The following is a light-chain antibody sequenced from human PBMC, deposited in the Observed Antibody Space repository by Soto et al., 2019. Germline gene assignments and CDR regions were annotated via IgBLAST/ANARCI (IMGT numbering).Light chain of an antibody. Sequence: QSALTQPRSVSGSPGQSVTISCTGTSSDVGGYNYVSWYQQHPGKAPKLMIYDVTKRPSGVPDRFSGSKSGNTASLTISALQSEDEADYYCCSYTGSYTLKVFGGGTQLTVL. V-gene: IGLV2-11*01. J-gene: IGLJ3*02. CDR3: CSYTGSYTLKV. CDR2: DVT. CDR1: SSDVGGYNY.